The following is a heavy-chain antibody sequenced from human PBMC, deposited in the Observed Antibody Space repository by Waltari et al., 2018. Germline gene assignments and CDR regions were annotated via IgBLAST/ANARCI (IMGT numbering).Heavy chain of an antibody. CDR2: IKEDGSEK. D-gene: IGHD3-3*01. CDR3: ARDGRLYYDFWSGSYGLDA. Sequence: EVQLVESGGDFVQPGGSLRLSCAASGFIFSNYWMTWVRQAPGKGVEWVAKIKEDGSEKYDVESVKGRFTISRDNAGNSMDLEMNSLRVEDTAVYYCARDGRLYYDFWSGSYGLDAWGQGTTVIISS. J-gene: IGHJ6*02. CDR1: GFIFSNYW. V-gene: IGHV3-7*01.